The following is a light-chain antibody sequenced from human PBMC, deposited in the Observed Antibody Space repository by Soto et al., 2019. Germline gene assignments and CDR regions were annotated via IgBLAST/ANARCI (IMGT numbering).Light chain of an antibody. CDR3: SSYTSSSTLVV. V-gene: IGLV2-14*01. J-gene: IGLJ2*01. CDR2: DVS. Sequence: QSALTQPASVSGSPGQSITISCTGTSSDIGGYNYVSWYQQHPGKAPKLMIYDVSNRPSGVSNRFSGSKSGNTASLTISGLQAEDEADYYCSSYTSSSTLVVLGGGTKLTVL. CDR1: SSDIGGYNY.